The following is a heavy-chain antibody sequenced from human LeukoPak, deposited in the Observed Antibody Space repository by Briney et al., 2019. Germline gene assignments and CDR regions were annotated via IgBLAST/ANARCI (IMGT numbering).Heavy chain of an antibody. CDR2: IIPIFGIA. CDR3: ARGRCSSTSCPFDY. CDR1: GDTFSSYA. J-gene: IGHJ4*02. V-gene: IGHV1-69*04. D-gene: IGHD2-2*01. Sequence: SVKVSCKASGDTFSSYAISWVRHAPGQGLEWMGRIIPIFGIANYAQKFQGRVTITAAKSTSTAYMVLSSLRSEDTAVYYCARGRCSSTSCPFDYWGQGTLVTVSS.